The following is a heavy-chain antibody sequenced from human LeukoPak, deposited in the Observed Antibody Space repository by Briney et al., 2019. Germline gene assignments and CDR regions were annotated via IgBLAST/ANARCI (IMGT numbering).Heavy chain of an antibody. CDR3: ARRAGSYLGYWYFDV. CDR1: GGSFSGYY. Sequence: SETLSLTCAVFGGSFSGYYWSWIRQPPGKGLEWIGEINHMQFTNYNPSLKSRVTISIDTSKNQFSLILGSVTASDTAIYYCARRAGSYLGYWYFDVWGRGTLVTVSS. D-gene: IGHD1-26*01. J-gene: IGHJ2*01. V-gene: IGHV4-34*01. CDR2: INHMQFT.